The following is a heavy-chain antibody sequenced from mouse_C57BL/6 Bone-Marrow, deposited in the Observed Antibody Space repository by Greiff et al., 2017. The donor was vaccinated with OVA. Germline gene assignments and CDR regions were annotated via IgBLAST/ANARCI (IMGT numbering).Heavy chain of an antibody. J-gene: IGHJ1*03. CDR2: IDTRSGNT. V-gene: IGHV1-81*01. Sequence: VQGVESGAELARPGASVKLSCTASGYTFTSYGISWVKPRHGPVLEWIGEIDTRSGNTYYNEKFKGKATMTADKSSSTAYMELRSLTSEDSAVYFCADYDHSYWYFDVWGTGTTVTVSS. D-gene: IGHD2-4*01. CDR1: GYTFTSYG. CDR3: ADYDHSYWYFDV.